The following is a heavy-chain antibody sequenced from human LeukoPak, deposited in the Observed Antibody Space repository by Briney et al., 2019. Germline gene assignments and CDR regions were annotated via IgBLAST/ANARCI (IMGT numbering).Heavy chain of an antibody. CDR2: IIPIFGTA. V-gene: IGHV1-69*13. CDR3: AKVRFGVTARYYFDY. CDR1: GGTFSSYA. D-gene: IGHD3-10*01. J-gene: IGHJ4*02. Sequence: SVKVSCKASGGTFSSYAISWVRQAPGQGLEWMGGIIPIFGTANYAQKFQGRVTITADESTSTAYMELSSLRSEDTAVYYCAKVRFGVTARYYFDYWGQGTLVTVSS.